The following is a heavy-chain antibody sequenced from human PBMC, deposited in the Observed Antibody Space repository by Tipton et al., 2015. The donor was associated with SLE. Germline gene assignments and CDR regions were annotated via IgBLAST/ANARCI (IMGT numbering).Heavy chain of an antibody. CDR2: ISTKNGDT. CDR1: GYTFTNFD. V-gene: IGHV1-18*01. D-gene: IGHD3-10*02. Sequence: QVQLVQSGGEVMKPGASVKVSCKASGYTFTNFDISWVRQAPGQGLEWMGWISTKNGDTKYAQRFQGRVSMTTDTSTSTTYMALRSPTSDDTAIYYCARECSGTGCLDYWGQGTLVTVSS. CDR3: ARECSGTGCLDY. J-gene: IGHJ4*02.